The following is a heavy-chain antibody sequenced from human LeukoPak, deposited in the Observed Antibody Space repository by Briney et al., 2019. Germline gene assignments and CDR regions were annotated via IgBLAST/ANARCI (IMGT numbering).Heavy chain of an antibody. D-gene: IGHD4-23*01. Sequence: SETLSLTCTVSGGSISSGSYYWSWIRQPAGKGLEWIGRIYTSGSTNHNPSLKSRVTISVDTSKNQFSLKLSSVTAADTAVYYCASAVDWGQGTLVTVSS. J-gene: IGHJ4*02. CDR1: GGSISSGSYY. CDR2: IYTSGST. CDR3: ASAVD. V-gene: IGHV4-61*02.